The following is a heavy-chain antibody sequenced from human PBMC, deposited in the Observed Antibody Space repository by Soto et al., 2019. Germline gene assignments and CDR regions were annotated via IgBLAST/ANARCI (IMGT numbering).Heavy chain of an antibody. V-gene: IGHV3-23*01. CDR1: EFTFSIYA. CDR2: ISGSGGIT. D-gene: IGHD3-10*01. CDR3: AKDMGSGSYATFYGMDV. Sequence: GGSLRLSCAASEFTFSIYAMSWVRQAPGKGLEWVSTISGSGGITYYADSVKDRFTISRDNSKNTLYLQMNSLRAEDTAVYYCAKDMGSGSYATFYGMDVWGQGTTVTVSS. J-gene: IGHJ6*02.